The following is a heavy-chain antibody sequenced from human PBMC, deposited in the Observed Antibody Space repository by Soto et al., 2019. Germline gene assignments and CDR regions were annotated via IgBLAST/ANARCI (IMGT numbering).Heavy chain of an antibody. D-gene: IGHD2-2*01. CDR2: INPSTGST. CDR1: GYPITGHY. J-gene: IGHJ4*02. V-gene: IGHV1-46*03. Sequence: QVQLVQYGAEVKKPGASGKGSCNASGYPITGHYMHWVRQARGRGHEWRGIINPSTGSTTYAQSFQGRVSIARDTSASTVYLELSSLTSEDTSIYYCARPYCNSTACCDLDLDYWGQGTLVTVSS. CDR3: ARPYCNSTACCDLDLDY.